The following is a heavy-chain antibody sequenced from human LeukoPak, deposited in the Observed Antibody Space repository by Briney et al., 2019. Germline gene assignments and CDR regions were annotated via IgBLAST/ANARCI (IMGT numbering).Heavy chain of an antibody. Sequence: GGSLRLSCAASGFTFSSYSMNWVRQAPGKGLEWVSLISSSSSYIYYADSVKGRFTISRDNAKNSLYLQMNSLRAEDTAVYYGARSSGSYYLDYWGQETLVTVSS. J-gene: IGHJ4*02. CDR2: ISSSSSYI. V-gene: IGHV3-21*01. CDR1: GFTFSSYS. CDR3: ARSSGSYYLDY. D-gene: IGHD1-26*01.